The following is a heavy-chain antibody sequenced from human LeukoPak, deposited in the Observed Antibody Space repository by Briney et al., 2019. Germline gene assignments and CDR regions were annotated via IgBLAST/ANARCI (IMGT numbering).Heavy chain of an antibody. CDR2: IYYFGDT. J-gene: IGHJ5*01. CDR1: GGSISSSTYY. V-gene: IGHV4-39*01. CDR3: VSPKTNGWFDS. D-gene: IGHD2-8*01. Sequence: SETLSLTCTVAGGSISSSTYYSGWIRQPPGKGLESIGSIYYFGDTFYNPSLKSRVTISVDTSKNQFSLKLRSVTAADTAVYYCVSPKTNGWFDSWGQGSLVTVSS.